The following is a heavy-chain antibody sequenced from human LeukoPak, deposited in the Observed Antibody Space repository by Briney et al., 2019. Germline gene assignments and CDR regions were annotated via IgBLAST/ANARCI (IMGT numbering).Heavy chain of an antibody. CDR1: GFTFSAYW. D-gene: IGHD4-23*01. CDR3: ARKTVVGSYFDY. CDR2: IKQDGSDK. J-gene: IGHJ4*02. Sequence: GGSLRLSCAASGFTFSAYWMSWVRQAPGKGLEWVANIKQDGSDKYYVDSVKGRFTFSRDNAKNSLYLQMNSLRAEDTAVYYCARKTVVGSYFDYWGQGTPVTVSS. V-gene: IGHV3-7*03.